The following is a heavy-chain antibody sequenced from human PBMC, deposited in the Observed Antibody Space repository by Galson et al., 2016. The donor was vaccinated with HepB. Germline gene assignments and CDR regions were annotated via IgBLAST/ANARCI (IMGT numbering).Heavy chain of an antibody. J-gene: IGHJ4*02. CDR3: VIMVRGGSVGPFDY. Sequence: SLRLSCADSGFTFSSFGMSWARQAPGKGPEWVLSISAIDNFILYADSVRGRFSISRDNSKNRLFLQMNSLRVEDTAVYYCVIMVRGGSVGPFDYWGQGTPVVVAS. CDR2: ISAIDNFI. V-gene: IGHV3-23*01. CDR1: GFTFSSFG. D-gene: IGHD3-10*01.